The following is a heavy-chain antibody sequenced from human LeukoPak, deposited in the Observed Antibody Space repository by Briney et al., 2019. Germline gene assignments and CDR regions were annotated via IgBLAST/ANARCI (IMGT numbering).Heavy chain of an antibody. J-gene: IGHJ4*02. CDR1: GFSFSAYG. CDR3: ARSQSSSLIDY. D-gene: IGHD6-13*01. Sequence: GSLRLSCAASGFSFSAYGVNWVRQAPGKGLEWVAVIWYDGSSKDYADSVKGRFTLSRDNSKNTLYLQMNSLTAEDTAVYYCARSQSSSLIDYWGQGTLVTVSS. CDR2: IWYDGSSK. V-gene: IGHV3-33*01.